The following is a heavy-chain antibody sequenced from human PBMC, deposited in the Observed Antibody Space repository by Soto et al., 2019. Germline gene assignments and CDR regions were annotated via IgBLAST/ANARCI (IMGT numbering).Heavy chain of an antibody. Sequence: ASVKVSCKASGYTFATYVVTWVRQAPGQGLEWMGGISVYSGDTNYAQNLQGRLTMTTDTSTSTAYMELRSLRSDDTAVYYCARGSRENYDILSPNPFDIWGQGTMVTVSS. CDR3: ARGSRENYDILSPNPFDI. CDR2: ISVYSGDT. CDR1: GYTFATYV. V-gene: IGHV1-18*01. D-gene: IGHD3-9*01. J-gene: IGHJ3*02.